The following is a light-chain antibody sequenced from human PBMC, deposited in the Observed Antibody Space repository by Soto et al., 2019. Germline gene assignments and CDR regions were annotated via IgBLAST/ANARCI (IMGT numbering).Light chain of an antibody. V-gene: IGKV3-20*01. CDR3: QQYIDSPRT. CDR2: GVS. Sequence: EIVLTQSPGTLALSLGDGATLSCRASQTVNRNYLAWYHQKPGQPPRLLIYGVSNRATGVPDRFSGGGSGTEFTLTIVSLEPDDFETYYCQQYIDSPRTFGQGTRVEVK. CDR1: QTVNRNY. J-gene: IGKJ1*01.